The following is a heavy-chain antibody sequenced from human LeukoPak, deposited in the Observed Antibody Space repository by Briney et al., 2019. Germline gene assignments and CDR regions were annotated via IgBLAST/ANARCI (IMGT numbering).Heavy chain of an antibody. Sequence: ASVKVSCKAFGYTFTSNYMHWVRQAPGQGPEWMGVISPSGGSTTYAQKFQGRVTLTRDMSTSTAYMELRSLRSDDTAVYYCARGSARRGYSGYDLEIGYWGQGTLVTVSS. V-gene: IGHV1-46*01. CDR3: ARGSARRGYSGYDLEIGY. D-gene: IGHD5-12*01. CDR1: GYTFTSNY. J-gene: IGHJ4*02. CDR2: ISPSGGST.